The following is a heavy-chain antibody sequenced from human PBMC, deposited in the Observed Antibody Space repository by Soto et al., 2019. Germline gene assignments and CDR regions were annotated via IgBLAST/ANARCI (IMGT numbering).Heavy chain of an antibody. J-gene: IGHJ6*02. CDR2: IIPIFGTA. D-gene: IGHD3-3*01. Sequence: ASVKVSCKTSGGTFSSYAIRWVRQAPGQRPEWMGGIIPIFGTANHAQKFQGRVTITANESTRTAYMELSSLRSEDTAVYYCARAYDFWSGYGPNGMDVWGQGTTVTVSS. CDR3: ARAYDFWSGYGPNGMDV. V-gene: IGHV1-69*13. CDR1: GGTFSSYA.